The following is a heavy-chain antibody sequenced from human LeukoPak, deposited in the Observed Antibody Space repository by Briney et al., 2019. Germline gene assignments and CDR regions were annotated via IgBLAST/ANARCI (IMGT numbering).Heavy chain of an antibody. CDR1: GFTFSSYA. CDR3: ARDSSIAAAGILDY. D-gene: IGHD6-13*01. CDR2: ISYDGSNK. J-gene: IGHJ4*02. Sequence: PGRSLRLSCAASGFTFSSYAMHWVRQAPGKGLEWVAVISYDGSNKYYADSVKGRFTISRDNSKNTLYLQMNSLRAEDTAVYYCARDSSIAAAGILDYWGQGTLVTVSS. V-gene: IGHV3-30*04.